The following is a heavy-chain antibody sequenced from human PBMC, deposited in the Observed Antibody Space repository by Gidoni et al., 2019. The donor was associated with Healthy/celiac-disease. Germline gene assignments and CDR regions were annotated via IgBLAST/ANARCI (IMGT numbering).Heavy chain of an antibody. CDR1: GFTFRSYE. CDR2: ISSSGSTI. J-gene: IGHJ6*02. D-gene: IGHD1-1*01. V-gene: IGHV3-48*03. CDR3: ARDAVQLEGRDYGMDV. Sequence: EVQRVESGGGLVQPGGSMRLSGAASGFTFRSYEMNWVRQAPGKGLEWVSYISSSGSTIYYADSVKGRFTISRDNAKNSLYLQMNSLRAEDTAVYYCARDAVQLEGRDYGMDVWGQGTTVTVSS.